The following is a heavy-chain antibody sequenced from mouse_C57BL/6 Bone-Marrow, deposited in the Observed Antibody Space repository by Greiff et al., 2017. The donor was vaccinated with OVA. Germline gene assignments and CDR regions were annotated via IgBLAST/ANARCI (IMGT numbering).Heavy chain of an antibody. CDR2: INPNNGGT. J-gene: IGHJ3*01. CDR3: ARPAPYSNQFAY. CDR1: GYTFTDYN. V-gene: IGHV1-18*01. Sequence: EVQLQESGPELVKPGASVKIPCKASGYTFTDYNMDWVKQSHGKSLEWIGDINPNNGGTIYNQKFKGKATLTVDKSSSTAYMELRSLPSEDTAVYYCARPAPYSNQFAYWGQGTLVTVSA. D-gene: IGHD2-5*01.